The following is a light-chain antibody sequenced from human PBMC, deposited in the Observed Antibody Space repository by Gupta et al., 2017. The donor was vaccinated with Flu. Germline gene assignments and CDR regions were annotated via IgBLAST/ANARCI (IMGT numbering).Light chain of an antibody. CDR2: DVS. Sequence: TTSCTGTTSDVGGYNSVSWYHQRPVTAPHLMIYDVSNRPSGISNRFSGSKSGNTASLTTSGLQAEDEADYDCSSYTSGITLVVVFGGGTKLTVL. V-gene: IGLV2-14*04. CDR1: TSDVGGYNS. J-gene: IGLJ2*01. CDR3: SSYTSGITLVVV.